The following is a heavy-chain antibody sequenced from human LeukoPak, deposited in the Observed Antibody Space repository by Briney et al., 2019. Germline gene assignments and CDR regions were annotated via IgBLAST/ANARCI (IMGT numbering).Heavy chain of an antibody. CDR2: INPNSGGT. CDR1: GYTFTGYY. D-gene: IGHD3-22*01. J-gene: IGHJ5*02. Sequence: ASVKVSCKASGYTFTGYYMHWVRQAPGQGLEWMGWINPNSGGTNYAQKFQGRVTMNRDTSISTAYMELSRLRSDDTAVYYCARGLNNYYDSSGYYFVPVFDPWGQGTLVTLSS. V-gene: IGHV1-2*02. CDR3: ARGLNNYYDSSGYYFVPVFDP.